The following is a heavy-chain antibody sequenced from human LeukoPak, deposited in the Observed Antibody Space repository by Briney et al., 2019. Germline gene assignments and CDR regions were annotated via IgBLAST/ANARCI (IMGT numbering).Heavy chain of an antibody. D-gene: IGHD2-21*01. Sequence: SGGSLRLSCAVSGFTLSSNYMSGVRQAAGKGLEWVSVIYSAGSTYYSGSVKGRFTISRDKSKKILFLQMNSLRVEDTAVYYCARVSSTSPYFYGLDVWGQGTTVTVSS. V-gene: IGHV3-53*01. J-gene: IGHJ6*02. CDR3: ARVSSTSPYFYGLDV. CDR1: GFTLSSNY. CDR2: IYSAGST.